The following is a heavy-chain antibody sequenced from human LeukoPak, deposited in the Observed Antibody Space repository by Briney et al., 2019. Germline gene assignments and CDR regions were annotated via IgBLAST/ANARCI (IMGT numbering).Heavy chain of an antibody. V-gene: IGHV4-61*02. J-gene: IGHJ4*02. D-gene: IGHD2/OR15-2a*01. CDR3: ARGVLLLNFFDS. CDR2: SSGMVYGSGTA. CDR1: GDSIVSGAYY. Sequence: PSQTLSLTCTVSGDSIVSGAYYWNWIRQPAGKGPEWIRRVFSSGMVYGSGTAHYNPSLKSRVVMSVDTSKNQFSLKMTSVTAADTAVYYCARGVLLLNFFDSWGQGALVTVAS.